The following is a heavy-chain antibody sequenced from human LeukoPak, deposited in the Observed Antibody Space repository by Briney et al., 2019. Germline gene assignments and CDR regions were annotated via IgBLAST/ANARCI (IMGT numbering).Heavy chain of an antibody. CDR1: GFTFDDYT. J-gene: IGHJ1*01. Sequence: GGSLRLSCAASGFTFDDYTMRWVRQAPGKGLEWVSSISWSSNSIDSADSVKGRFTISRDSARSSLYLQMSGLRPEDTALYYCAKSLRIRNSWPPPGDWGQGTLVTVSS. D-gene: IGHD3-3*02. CDR2: ISWSSNSI. CDR3: AKSLRIRNSWPPPGD. V-gene: IGHV3-9*01.